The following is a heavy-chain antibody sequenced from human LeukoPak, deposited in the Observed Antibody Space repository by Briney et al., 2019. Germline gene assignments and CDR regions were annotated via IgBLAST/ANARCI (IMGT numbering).Heavy chain of an antibody. CDR2: MNPNSGNT. Sequence: GASLRVSSKASVYTFTTYGISWVRQAPGQGLEWMGWMNPNSGNTGYAQKFQGRVTMTTNTSISTAYMELSSLRSEDTAVYYCARGMGSGSYSAAYYFDYWGQGTLVTVSS. D-gene: IGHD3-22*01. CDR3: ARGMGSGSYSAAYYFDY. CDR1: VYTFTTYG. J-gene: IGHJ4*02. V-gene: IGHV1-8*02.